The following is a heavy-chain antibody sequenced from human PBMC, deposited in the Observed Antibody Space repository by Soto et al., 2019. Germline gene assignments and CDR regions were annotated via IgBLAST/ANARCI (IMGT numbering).Heavy chain of an antibody. CDR3: ERDYSTPYYYYGMDV. V-gene: IGHV2-26*01. J-gene: IGHJ6*02. CDR2: IFSNDEK. D-gene: IGHD4-4*01. Sequence: SGPTLVNPTETLTLTCTVSGFSLSNGRMGVSWIRQPPGKALEWLAHIFSNDEKSYSTSLKSRLTISKDTSKSQVVLTMTNMDPVDTATYYCERDYSTPYYYYGMDVWGQGTTVTVSS. CDR1: GFSLSNGRMG.